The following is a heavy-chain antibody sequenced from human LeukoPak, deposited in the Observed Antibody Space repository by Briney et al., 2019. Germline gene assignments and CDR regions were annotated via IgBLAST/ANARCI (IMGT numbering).Heavy chain of an antibody. CDR3: ARDRAVGPTLFDN. V-gene: IGHV3-7*01. Sequence: GGSLRLSCAASGFTFSSYWMSWVRQAPGKGLEWVANIKEDGSEKYYVDSVKGRFTISRDNAKNSLYLQMNSLRADDTALYYCARDRAVGPTLFDNWGQGALVIVSS. CDR1: GFTFSSYW. D-gene: IGHD1-26*01. CDR2: IKEDGSEK. J-gene: IGHJ4*02.